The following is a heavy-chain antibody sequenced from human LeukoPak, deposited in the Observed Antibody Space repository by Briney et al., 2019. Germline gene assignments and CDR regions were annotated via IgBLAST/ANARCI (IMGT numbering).Heavy chain of an antibody. Sequence: EASVKVSCKASGYTFTSYYIHWVRQAPGQGLEWVGTINPGGVTTSYAQKFQGRLTMTRGMSTGTVYMELSSLRSADTAVYYCARLYGFWSGYQDFWGQGTLVTVSS. D-gene: IGHD3-3*01. J-gene: IGHJ4*02. CDR3: ARLYGFWSGYQDF. CDR1: GYTFTSYY. V-gene: IGHV1-46*01. CDR2: INPGGVTT.